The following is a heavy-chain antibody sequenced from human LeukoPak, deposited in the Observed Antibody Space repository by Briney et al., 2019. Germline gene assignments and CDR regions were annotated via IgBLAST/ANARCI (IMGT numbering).Heavy chain of an antibody. J-gene: IGHJ4*02. D-gene: IGHD3-10*01. CDR2: ISGSGGST. Sequence: GGSLRLSCAAAGFTFSSYATSWVRQPPGKGLEWVSAISGSGGSTYYADSVKGRFTISRDNSKNTLYLQMNSLRAEDTAVYYCAKDEAGYYGSGTFDYWGQGTLVTVSS. V-gene: IGHV3-23*01. CDR1: GFTFSSYA. CDR3: AKDEAGYYGSGTFDY.